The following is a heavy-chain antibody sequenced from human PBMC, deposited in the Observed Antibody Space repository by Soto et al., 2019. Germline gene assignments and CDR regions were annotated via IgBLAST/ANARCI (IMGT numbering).Heavy chain of an antibody. Sequence: SETLSLTCTVSGGSISSSSYYWGWIRQPPGKGLEWIGSIYYSGSTYYNPSLKSRVTISVDTSKNQFSLKLSSVTAADTAVYYCAASVYDILTGYFSSYYYGMDVWAKGPRSPSP. CDR2: IYYSGST. CDR3: AASVYDILTGYFSSYYYGMDV. J-gene: IGHJ6*02. V-gene: IGHV4-39*01. CDR1: GGSISSSSYY. D-gene: IGHD3-9*01.